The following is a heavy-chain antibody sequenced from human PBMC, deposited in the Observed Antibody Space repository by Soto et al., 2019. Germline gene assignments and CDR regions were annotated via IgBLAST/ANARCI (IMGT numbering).Heavy chain of an antibody. V-gene: IGHV3-48*03. Sequence: WGSLRLSCAASGFTFSSYEMNWVRQAPGKGLEWVSYISSSGSTIYYADSVKGRFTISRDNAKNSLYLQMNSLRAEDTAVYYCAKQTSSGWTYYFDYWGQGTLVTVSS. J-gene: IGHJ4*02. CDR2: ISSSGSTI. D-gene: IGHD6-19*01. CDR3: AKQTSSGWTYYFDY. CDR1: GFTFSSYE.